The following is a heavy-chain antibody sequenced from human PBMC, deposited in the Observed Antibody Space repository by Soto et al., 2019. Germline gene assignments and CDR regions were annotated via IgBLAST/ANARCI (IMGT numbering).Heavy chain of an antibody. CDR3: AKVAVAGPAPYYGMDV. CDR2: IYPGDSDT. Sequence: GESLKISCKGSGYSFTSYWIGWVRQMPGKGLEWMGIIYPGDSDTRYSPSFQGQVTISADKSISTAYLQWSSLKASDTAMYYCAKVAVAGPAPYYGMDVWGQGTTVTVSS. CDR1: GYSFTSYW. J-gene: IGHJ6*02. V-gene: IGHV5-51*01. D-gene: IGHD6-13*01.